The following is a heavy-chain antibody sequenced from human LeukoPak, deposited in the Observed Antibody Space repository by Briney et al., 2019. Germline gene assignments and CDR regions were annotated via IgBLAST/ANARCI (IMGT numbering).Heavy chain of an antibody. Sequence: ASVKVSFKPSGGSFTTSAINWVRQAPGQGLEWMGRIIPILNIANYAQKFQGRGTITAEKSTGTAYMELSSLRSEDTAVYYCARDINYYDGSGLDYWGQGTLVTVSS. CDR3: ARDINYYDGSGLDY. V-gene: IGHV1-69*04. J-gene: IGHJ4*02. CDR1: GGSFTTSA. D-gene: IGHD3-22*01. CDR2: IIPILNIA.